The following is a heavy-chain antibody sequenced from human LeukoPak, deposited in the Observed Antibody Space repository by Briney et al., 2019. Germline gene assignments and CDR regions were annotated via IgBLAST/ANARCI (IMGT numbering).Heavy chain of an antibody. CDR2: INHSGST. V-gene: IGHV4-34*01. J-gene: IGHJ4*02. CDR3: ARGGLLYSRSIDY. Sequence: SETLSLTCAVYGGSFSGYYWSWIRQPPGKGLEWIGEINHSGSTNYNPSLKSRVTISVDTSKNQFSLKLSSVTAADTAVYYCARGGLLYSRSIDYWGQGTLVTVSS. D-gene: IGHD5-18*01. CDR1: GGSFSGYY.